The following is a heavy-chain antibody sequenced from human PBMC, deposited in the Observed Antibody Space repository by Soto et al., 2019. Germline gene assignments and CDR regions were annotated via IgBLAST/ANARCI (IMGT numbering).Heavy chain of an antibody. CDR2: INPNSGGT. Sequence: ASVKVSCKASGYTFTGYYMHWVRQAPGQGLEWMGWINPNSGGTNYAQKFQGWVTMTRDTSTSTAYMELRSLRSDDTAVYYCARVLDYDYVWGSYRYDNWFDPWGQGTLVTVSS. D-gene: IGHD3-16*02. CDR3: ARVLDYDYVWGSYRYDNWFDP. J-gene: IGHJ5*02. V-gene: IGHV1-2*04. CDR1: GYTFTGYY.